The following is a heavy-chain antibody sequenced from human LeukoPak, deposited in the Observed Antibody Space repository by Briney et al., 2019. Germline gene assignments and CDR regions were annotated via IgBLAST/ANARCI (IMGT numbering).Heavy chain of an antibody. J-gene: IGHJ4*02. CDR3: ARKIRGDYYFDY. V-gene: IGHV4-38-2*02. D-gene: IGHD3-10*01. Sequence: SETLSLTCTVSGYSISSGYYWGWIRQPPGKGLEWIGSIYHSGSTYYNPSLKSRVTISVDTSKNQFSLKPSSVTAADTAVYYCARKIRGDYYFDYWGQGTLVTVSS. CDR1: GYSISSGYY. CDR2: IYHSGST.